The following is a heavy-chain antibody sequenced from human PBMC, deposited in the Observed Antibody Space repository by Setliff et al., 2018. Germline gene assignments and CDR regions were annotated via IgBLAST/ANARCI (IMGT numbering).Heavy chain of an antibody. D-gene: IGHD2-2*01. Sequence: GGSLRLSCAASGFTFVNYWMHWVRQAPGKGLVWVSRVNSDGSSTSYADSVKGRFTISRDNAKNTLYLQMNSLRAEDTAVYYCVRGYCSSSSCYGTMGYWGQGTLVTVSS. CDR2: VNSDGSST. CDR3: VRGYCSSSSCYGTMGY. CDR1: GFTFVNYW. V-gene: IGHV3-74*01. J-gene: IGHJ4*02.